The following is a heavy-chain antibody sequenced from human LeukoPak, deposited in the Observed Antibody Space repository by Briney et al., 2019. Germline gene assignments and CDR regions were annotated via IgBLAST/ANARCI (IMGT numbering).Heavy chain of an antibody. CDR2: IYPGDSDT. D-gene: IGHD3-22*01. J-gene: IGHJ3*02. CDR1: GYSFTSYW. Sequence: GESLNLSCKGSGYSFTSYWIGWVRQMPGKGLEWMGIIYPGDSDTRYSPSFQGQVTISADKSISTAYLQWSSLKASDTAMYYCARPSFRDSSGYYFGDAFDIWGQGTMVTVSS. CDR3: ARPSFRDSSGYYFGDAFDI. V-gene: IGHV5-51*01.